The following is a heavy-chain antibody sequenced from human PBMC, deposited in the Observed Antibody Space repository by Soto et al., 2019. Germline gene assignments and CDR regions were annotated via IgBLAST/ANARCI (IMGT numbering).Heavy chain of an antibody. D-gene: IGHD3-10*01. CDR2: IDNSGSTT. CDR3: AKHYASGKRYFDY. J-gene: IGHJ4*02. CDR1: TFTFGRYA. V-gene: IGHV3-23*05. Sequence: GGSLSLSCVASTFTFGRYAMNWVRQAPGKGLEWVSTIDNSGSTTYYADSVKGRFTISRDSSKDTLYLEMNSLRAEDTAVYFCAKHYASGKRYFDYWGPGTLVTVSS.